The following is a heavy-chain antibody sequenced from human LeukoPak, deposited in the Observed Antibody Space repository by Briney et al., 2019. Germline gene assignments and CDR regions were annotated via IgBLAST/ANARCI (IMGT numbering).Heavy chain of an antibody. D-gene: IGHD3-10*01. CDR3: ARDLEYYYGSGSSLGYHMDV. Sequence: ASVRVSCKASGYTFTSYYMHWVRQAPGQGLEWMGWINPNSGGTNYAQKFQGRVTMTRDTSISTAYMELSRLRSDDTAVYYCARDLEYYYGSGSSLGYHMDVWGKGTTVTVSS. CDR1: GYTFTSYY. J-gene: IGHJ6*03. CDR2: INPNSGGT. V-gene: IGHV1-2*02.